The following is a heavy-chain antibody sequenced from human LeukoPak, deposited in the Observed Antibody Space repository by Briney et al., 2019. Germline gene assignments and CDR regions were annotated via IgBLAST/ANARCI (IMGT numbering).Heavy chain of an antibody. CDR3: ARDQAAMAPGGYEDV. J-gene: IGHJ6*02. CDR2: IWYDGSNK. Sequence: GRSLRLSCAASGFTFSSYGMQWVRQAPGKGLEWVAVIWYDGSNKYYADSVKGRFTISRDNSKNTLYLQMNSLRAEDTAVYYCARDQAAMAPGGYEDVWGQGTTVTVSS. D-gene: IGHD5-18*01. V-gene: IGHV3-33*01. CDR1: GFTFSSYG.